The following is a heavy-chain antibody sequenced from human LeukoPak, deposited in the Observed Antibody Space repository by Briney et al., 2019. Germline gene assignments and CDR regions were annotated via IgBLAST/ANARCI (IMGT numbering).Heavy chain of an antibody. J-gene: IGHJ4*02. CDR1: GGSISGTGFY. V-gene: IGHV4-39*07. Sequence: SETLSLTCTVSGGSISGTGFYWGWIRQTPGKGLEWIGEIDRLGSTNYNPSLKSRVTISINMSQNQFSLKLRSVTAADTALYYCARVAVAGAEGGFDYWGQGRQVIVSS. CDR2: IDRLGST. CDR3: ARVAVAGAEGGFDY. D-gene: IGHD6-19*01.